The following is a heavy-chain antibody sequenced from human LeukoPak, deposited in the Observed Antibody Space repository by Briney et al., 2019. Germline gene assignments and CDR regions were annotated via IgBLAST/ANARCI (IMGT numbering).Heavy chain of an antibody. J-gene: IGHJ4*02. V-gene: IGHV1-2*02. CDR2: INPNSGGT. CDR3: ARDSTEQ. CDR1: GYTFTGYY. D-gene: IGHD1-1*01. Sequence: ASVKVSCKASGYTFTGYYMHCVRHTPGQGLEWMGWINPNSGGTNYTQTFQGRVTMTRDTSISTAYMELSRLRSDDTAVYYCARDSTEQWSQGTLVTVSS.